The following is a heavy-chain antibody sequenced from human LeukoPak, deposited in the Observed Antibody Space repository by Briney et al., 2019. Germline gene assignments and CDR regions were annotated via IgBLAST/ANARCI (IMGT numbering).Heavy chain of an antibody. Sequence: GSLRLSCAASGFTFSNYGMNWVRQPPGKGLEWIGSSFYSGSTSYNPSLKSRVTISVDTSKNQLSLKLSSVTAADTAVYYCASQIAARPYYYYGMDVWGQGTTVTVSS. CDR1: GFTFSNYGMN. J-gene: IGHJ6*02. CDR3: ASQIAARPYYYYGMDV. V-gene: IGHV4-39*01. CDR2: SFYSGST. D-gene: IGHD6-6*01.